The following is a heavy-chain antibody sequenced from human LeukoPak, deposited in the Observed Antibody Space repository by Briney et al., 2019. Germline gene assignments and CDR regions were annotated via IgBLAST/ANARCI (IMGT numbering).Heavy chain of an antibody. Sequence: QPGGSLRLSCSASGFTFSSYWMTWVRQAPGKGPEWVANIKEDGSQKYYVDSVRGRFTISGDNAKNSLFLQMNSLRAEDTAVYYCARRGGSSSRRSPVDYWGQGTLVTVSS. CDR3: ARRGGSSSRRSPVDY. V-gene: IGHV3-7*01. CDR1: GFTFSSYW. CDR2: IKEDGSQK. J-gene: IGHJ4*02. D-gene: IGHD6-6*01.